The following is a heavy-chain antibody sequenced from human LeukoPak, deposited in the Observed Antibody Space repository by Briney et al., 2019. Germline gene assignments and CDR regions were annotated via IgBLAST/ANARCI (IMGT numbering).Heavy chain of an antibody. V-gene: IGHV3-23*01. J-gene: IGHJ4*02. Sequence: PGGSLRLSCAASGFTFSSYAMSWVRQAPGKGLEWVSAISGSGGSTYYADSVKGRFTISRDNSKNTLYLQMNSLRAEDTAVYYCAKADGSGSYYNVLPARGDYWGQGTLVTVSS. D-gene: IGHD3-10*01. CDR1: GFTFSSYA. CDR3: AKADGSGSYYNVLPARGDY. CDR2: ISGSGGST.